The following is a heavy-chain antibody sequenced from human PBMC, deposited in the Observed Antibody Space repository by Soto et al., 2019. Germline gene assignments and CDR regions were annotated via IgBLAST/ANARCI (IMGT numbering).Heavy chain of an antibody. V-gene: IGHV3-21*01. CDR3: ARGTLSTTYNWFDP. J-gene: IGHJ5*02. CDR1: GFTFSSYS. Sequence: GGSLRLSCAASGFTFSSYSMNWVRQAPGKGLEWVSSISSSSYIYYADSVKGRFTISRDNAKNSLYLQMNSLRAEDTAVYYCARGTLSTTYNWFDPWGQGTLVTVSS. D-gene: IGHD1-1*01. CDR2: ISSSSYI.